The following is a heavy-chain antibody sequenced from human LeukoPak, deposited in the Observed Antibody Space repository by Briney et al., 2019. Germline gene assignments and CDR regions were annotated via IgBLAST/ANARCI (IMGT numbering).Heavy chain of an antibody. CDR1: GGSISSDSFY. J-gene: IGHJ4*02. V-gene: IGHV4-39*01. CDR3: ARWTKNYFDY. D-gene: IGHD3/OR15-3a*01. Sequence: SETLSLTCSVSGGSISSDSFYWGWIRQPPGKGLEWIGSMYYSGSTYCNPSLKTRVTISVDTSKNQFSLKLSSVTAADTAVYYCARWTKNYFDYWGQGTLVTVSS. CDR2: MYYSGST.